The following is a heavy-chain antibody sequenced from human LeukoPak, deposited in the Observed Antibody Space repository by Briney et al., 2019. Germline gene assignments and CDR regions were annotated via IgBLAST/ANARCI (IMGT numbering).Heavy chain of an antibody. CDR3: ARYCGGDCYGMDV. CDR1: GFSFSSYW. J-gene: IGHJ6*02. V-gene: IGHV3-7*01. D-gene: IGHD2-21*02. Sequence: GALRLSCTASGFSFSSYWMSWVRQAPGKGLEWVANIKQDGSEKDYVDSAKGRFTISRDNPKNSLHLQMSSLRAEDTAVYYCARYCGGDCYGMDVWGQGTTVTVSS. CDR2: IKQDGSEK.